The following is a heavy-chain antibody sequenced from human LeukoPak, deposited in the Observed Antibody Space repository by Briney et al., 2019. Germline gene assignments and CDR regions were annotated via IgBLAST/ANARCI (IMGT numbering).Heavy chain of an antibody. V-gene: IGHV1-69*01. Sequence: SVKVSCKASGGTFSSYAISWVRQAPGQGLEWMGGIIPIFGTANYAQKVQGRVTITADESTSTAYMELSILRSEDTAVYYCAGNSELWLVPARGFDYWGQGALVTVSS. J-gene: IGHJ4*02. CDR1: GGTFSSYA. CDR3: AGNSELWLVPARGFDY. D-gene: IGHD6-19*01. CDR2: IIPIFGTA.